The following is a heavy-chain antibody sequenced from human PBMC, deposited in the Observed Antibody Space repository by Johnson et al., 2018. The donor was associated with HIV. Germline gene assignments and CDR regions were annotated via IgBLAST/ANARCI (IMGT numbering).Heavy chain of an antibody. CDR2: IFGGGTT. CDR3: ARDADSDAFDI. J-gene: IGHJ3*02. V-gene: IGHV3-66*01. D-gene: IGHD2-21*02. CDR1: GFSVSSNY. Sequence: EVQLVESGGGVVQPGRSLRLSCAASGFSVSSNYMSWVRQAPGKGLEWVSVIFGGGTTYYTDSVKGRFTISRDNSKNTLYLQMNSLRTEDTAVYYCARDADSDAFDIWGQGTLVTVSS.